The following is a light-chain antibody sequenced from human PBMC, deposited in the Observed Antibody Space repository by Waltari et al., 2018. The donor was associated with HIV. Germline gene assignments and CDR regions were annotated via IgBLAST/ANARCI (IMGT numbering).Light chain of an antibody. CDR3: QQYHHWPPLT. CDR2: HSS. V-gene: IGKV3D-15*01. Sequence: TQSPATISVSPGGRVTVSCRASQNVDDKLAWYQQKPGQSPRLLIYHSSVRAAGVPTRFGGAGSATNFTLTITSRQSEDFALYFCQQYHHWPPLTFGGGSRVELK. J-gene: IGKJ4*01. CDR1: QNVDDK.